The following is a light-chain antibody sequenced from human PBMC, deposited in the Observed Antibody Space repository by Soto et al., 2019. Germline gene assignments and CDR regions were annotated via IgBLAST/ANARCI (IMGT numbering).Light chain of an antibody. CDR3: QQYDSYSLRT. CDR2: KAS. V-gene: IGKV1-5*03. J-gene: IGKJ1*01. Sequence: DIQMTQSLSTLSASVGDRVTITCRASQTITTSLAWYQQKPGKAPKLLIYKASSLESGVPSRFSGSGSGTEFTLTISRLQPDDFATYYCQQYDSYSLRTFGQGTKVEI. CDR1: QTITTS.